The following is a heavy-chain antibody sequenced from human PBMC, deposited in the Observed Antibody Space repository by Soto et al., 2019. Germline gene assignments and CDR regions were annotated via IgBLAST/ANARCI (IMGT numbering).Heavy chain of an antibody. Sequence: GGSLRLSCAASGFTFSSYWMHWVRQVPGKGLVWVSRINSDGSSTTYADSVKGRFTISRDNAKNTLYLQMSSLSAEDTAVYYCATGRPENYYYMDVWGKGTTVTVSS. D-gene: IGHD2-2*01. CDR1: GFTFSSYW. V-gene: IGHV3-74*01. J-gene: IGHJ6*03. CDR2: INSDGSST. CDR3: ATGRPENYYYMDV.